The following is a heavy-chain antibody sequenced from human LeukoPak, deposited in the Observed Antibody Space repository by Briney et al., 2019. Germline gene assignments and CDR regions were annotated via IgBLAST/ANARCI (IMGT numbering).Heavy chain of an antibody. D-gene: IGHD2-8*01. CDR1: RFTFGSSW. CDR3: ARIVRGMVMPQNAFDI. CDR2: IEEDGSEK. J-gene: IGHJ3*02. Sequence: GGSLTLSCAASRFTFGSSWMSWVRQAPGKGLEWVANIEEDGSEKYYVDSVKGRFTISRDNAKNSLYLQMNSLRAEDTAVYYCARIVRGMVMPQNAFDIWGQGTMATVSS. V-gene: IGHV3-7*01.